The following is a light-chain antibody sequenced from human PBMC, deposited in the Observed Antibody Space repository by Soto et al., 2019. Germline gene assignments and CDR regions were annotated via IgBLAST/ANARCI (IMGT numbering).Light chain of an antibody. J-gene: IGLJ2*01. CDR1: SSDIGNYNL. V-gene: IGLV2-23*01. CDR3: CSYAGGSTWV. CDR2: EGS. Sequence: QSALTQPASVSGSPGQSITISCTGTSSDIGNYNLVSWYQQHPDKAPKLMIYEGSKRPSGVSNRFSGSKSGNTASLTLSGLQAEDEADYDCCSYAGGSTWVFGGGTKLTVL.